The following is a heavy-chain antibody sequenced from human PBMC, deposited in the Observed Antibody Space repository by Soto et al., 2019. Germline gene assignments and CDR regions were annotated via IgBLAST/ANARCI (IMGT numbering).Heavy chain of an antibody. CDR1: GGSISSGDYY. CDR3: AREPREGMDV. CDR2: IYYSGST. V-gene: IGHV4-30-4*01. Sequence: SETLSLTCTVSGGSISSGDYYWSWIRQPPGKGLEWIGYIYYSGSTNYNPSLKSRVTISVDTSKNQFSLQLNSVTPEDTAVYYCAREPREGMDVWGQGTTVTVSS. J-gene: IGHJ6*02.